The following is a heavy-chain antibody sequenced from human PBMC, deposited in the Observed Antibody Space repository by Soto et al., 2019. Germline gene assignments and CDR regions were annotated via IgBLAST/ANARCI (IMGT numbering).Heavy chain of an antibody. CDR3: VGEILSGGADV. CDR2: IYGSGAV. Sequence: EVQLVESGGGLVQPGRSLRLSCAASGFTVRGSAMHWVRQVKGGGLEWVAGIYGSGAVGYVGAVRGRFTISRDVAKTSLHVHMSSLTIEDTAVYYCVGEILSGGADVWGGGTTVTVSP. V-gene: IGHV3-9*01. CDR1: GFTVRGSA. J-gene: IGHJ6*01. D-gene: IGHD3-10*01.